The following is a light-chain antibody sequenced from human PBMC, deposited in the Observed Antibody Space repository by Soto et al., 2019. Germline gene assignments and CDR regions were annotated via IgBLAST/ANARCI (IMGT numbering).Light chain of an antibody. J-gene: IGKJ4*01. CDR3: QQYNSVSLLT. V-gene: IGKV1-5*03. CDR1: QSISSW. Sequence: DIQMTQSPSTLSASVGDRVTITCRASQSISSWLAWYQQKPGKAPKLLIYKASSLESGVPSRFSGSGSGTEFTLTISSLQPDDFATYYCQQYNSVSLLTFGGGTMVEIK. CDR2: KAS.